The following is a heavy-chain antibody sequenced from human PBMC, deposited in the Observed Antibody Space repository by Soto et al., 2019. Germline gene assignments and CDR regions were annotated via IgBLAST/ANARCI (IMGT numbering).Heavy chain of an antibody. CDR1: GFTFDDYA. CDR3: AKGKLSRIMITFGGYLGPGAFDI. Sequence: GGSLRLSCAASGFTFDDYAMHWVRQAPGKGLEWVSGISWNSGSIGYADSVKGRFTISRDNAKNSLYLQMNSLRAEDTALYYCAKGKLSRIMITFGGYLGPGAFDIWGQGTMVTVSS. J-gene: IGHJ3*02. D-gene: IGHD3-16*01. V-gene: IGHV3-9*01. CDR2: ISWNSGSI.